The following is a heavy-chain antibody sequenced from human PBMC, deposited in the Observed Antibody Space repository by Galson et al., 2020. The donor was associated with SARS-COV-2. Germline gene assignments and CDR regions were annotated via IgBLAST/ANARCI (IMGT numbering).Heavy chain of an antibody. CDR2: IFHSGST. Sequence: SETLSLTCSVSGGSIPSNNWWSWVRQSPGKGLEWIGEIFHSGSTKYNPSLKSRVTISVDKSKNQFSLNVNSVTAADTAVYYCAREWDYYDSSGYFNFFDSWGQGTLVTVSS. J-gene: IGHJ4*02. V-gene: IGHV4-4*02. CDR3: AREWDYYDSSGYFNFFDS. CDR1: GGSIPSNNW. D-gene: IGHD3-22*01.